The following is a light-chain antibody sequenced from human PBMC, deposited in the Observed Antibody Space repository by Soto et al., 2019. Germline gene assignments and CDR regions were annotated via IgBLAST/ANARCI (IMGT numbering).Light chain of an antibody. Sequence: EIVLTQSPGTLSLSPGERATLSCRASQSVSSSFLAWYQQKPGQAPRLLIYGASTRATGIPDRFSGSGSGTDFSLTISRLEPEDFAVYYCQHYNDFLLIFGPGTTVDIK. CDR3: QHYNDFLLI. CDR1: QSVSSSF. CDR2: GAS. J-gene: IGKJ3*01. V-gene: IGKV3-20*01.